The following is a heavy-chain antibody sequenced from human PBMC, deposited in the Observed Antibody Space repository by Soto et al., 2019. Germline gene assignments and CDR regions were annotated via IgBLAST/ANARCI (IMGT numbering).Heavy chain of an antibody. V-gene: IGHV4-39*01. CDR2: IYYSGST. J-gene: IGHJ6*02. CDR1: GGSISSSSYY. D-gene: IGHD4-17*01. Sequence: PSETLSLTCTVSGGSISSSSYYWGWIRQPPGKGLEWIGSIYYSGSTYYNPSLKSRVTISVDTSKNQFSLKLSSVTAADTAVYYCARRLLLRSPLWDYYYYGVDVWGQGTTVTVSS. CDR3: ARRLLLRSPLWDYYYYGVDV.